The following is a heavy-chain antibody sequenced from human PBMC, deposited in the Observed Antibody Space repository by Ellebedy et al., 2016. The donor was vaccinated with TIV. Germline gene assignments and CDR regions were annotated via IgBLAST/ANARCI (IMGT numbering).Heavy chain of an antibody. CDR2: INGGGSHP. D-gene: IGHD5-12*01. V-gene: IGHV3-23*01. Sequence: GESLKISCVASGFTFIDYGLSWVRQAPGKGPEWVAAINGGGSHPYYADSVKGRFTISRDNSKNTLYLEMNSLRAEDTAVYYCVRAPRGQYYFDYWGQGTLVTVSS. J-gene: IGHJ4*02. CDR3: VRAPRGQYYFDY. CDR1: GFTFIDYG.